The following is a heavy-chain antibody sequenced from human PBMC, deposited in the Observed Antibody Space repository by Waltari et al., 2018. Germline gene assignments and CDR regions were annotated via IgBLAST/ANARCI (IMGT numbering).Heavy chain of an antibody. Sequence: QLQLQESGPGLVKPSENLSLTCTVVGGSISTNYNWGWIRQPPGKGLEWRGNMQYGGTSFYSPSLKSRVTIYLDTSKNQFSLRLSSVGAADTAVYFCGRIAFGDDGGYFQHWCQGTLVTVSS. J-gene: IGHJ1*01. V-gene: IGHV4-39*01. D-gene: IGHD4-17*01. CDR1: GGSISTNYN. CDR2: MQYGGTS. CDR3: GRIAFGDDGGYFQH.